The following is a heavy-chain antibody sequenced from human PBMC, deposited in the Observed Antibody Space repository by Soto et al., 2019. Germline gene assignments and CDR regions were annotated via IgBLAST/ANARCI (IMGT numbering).Heavy chain of an antibody. CDR1: GYTFTSYD. CDR3: ARGIKYGAYSRWFDP. V-gene: IGHV1-8*01. Sequence: ASVKVSCKVSGYTFTSYDINWVRQATGQGLEYLGWMNPNSGNTGYVQKFQGRVTMTRDTSISTAYMELSSLRSEDSAVYFCARGIKYGAYSRWFDPWG. CDR2: MNPNSGNT. D-gene: IGHD4-17*01. J-gene: IGHJ5*02.